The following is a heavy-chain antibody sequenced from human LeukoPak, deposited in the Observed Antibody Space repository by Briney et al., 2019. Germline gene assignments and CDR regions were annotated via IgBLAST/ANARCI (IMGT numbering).Heavy chain of an antibody. D-gene: IGHD5-24*01. J-gene: IGHJ4*02. CDR3: ARDGRDGYNLAD. Sequence: PSETLSLTCTVSGGSISSGSFYWSWIRQPAGKGLEWIGRIYISGSTNYNPSLTSRVTISIDKSKNQFSLMLSSVTAADTAVYYCARDGRDGYNLADWGQGTLVTVSS. CDR2: IYISGST. CDR1: GGSISSGSFY. V-gene: IGHV4-61*02.